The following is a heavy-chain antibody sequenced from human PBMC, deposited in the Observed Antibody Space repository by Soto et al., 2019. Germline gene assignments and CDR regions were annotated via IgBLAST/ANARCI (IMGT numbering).Heavy chain of an antibody. Sequence: PGGSLRLSCAASGFTFSSYDMHWVRQATGKGLEWVSAIGTAGDTYYPGSVKGRFTISRENAKNSLYLQMNSLRAGDTAVYYCARGAQQSSSWYYFDYWGQGTLVTVSS. D-gene: IGHD6-13*01. V-gene: IGHV3-13*01. J-gene: IGHJ4*02. CDR2: IGTAGDT. CDR1: GFTFSSYD. CDR3: ARGAQQSSSWYYFDY.